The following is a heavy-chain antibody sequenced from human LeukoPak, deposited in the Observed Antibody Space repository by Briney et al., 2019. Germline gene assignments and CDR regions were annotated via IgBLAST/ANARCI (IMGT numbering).Heavy chain of an antibody. V-gene: IGHV3-64D*06. J-gene: IGHJ4*02. CDR1: GNYW. Sequence: GGSLRLSCAASGNYWMHWVRQAPGKGLEYVSAISSNGGSTYYADSVKGRFTISRDNSKNTLYLQMSSLRAEDTAVYYCVKEEVGSFDYWGQGTLVTVSS. D-gene: IGHD1-26*01. CDR2: ISSNGGST. CDR3: VKEEVGSFDY.